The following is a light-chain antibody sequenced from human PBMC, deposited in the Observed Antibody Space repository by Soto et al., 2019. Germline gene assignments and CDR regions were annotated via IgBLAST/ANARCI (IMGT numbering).Light chain of an antibody. CDR1: QGISSW. J-gene: IGKJ4*01. CDR2: TAS. CDR3: QQADSFPLT. Sequence: DIQMTQSPSSVSASVGDRVTITCRTSQGISSWLAWYQQKPGEATQLLIYTASNMQSGVPSRFSGSGSGTDFPLTISMLQPDDLATYYCQQADSFPLTFGGGTKVEIK. V-gene: IGKV1-12*01.